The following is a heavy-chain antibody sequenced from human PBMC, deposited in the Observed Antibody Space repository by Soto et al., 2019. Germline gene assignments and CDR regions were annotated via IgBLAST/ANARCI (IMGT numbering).Heavy chain of an antibody. CDR3: ASHATGWYPDY. J-gene: IGHJ4*02. D-gene: IGHD6-19*01. CDR2: IYDSGST. Sequence: QVELQESGPGLVKPSQTLSLTCTVSGGSISSGGYYWSWVRQHPGKGLEWIGYIYDSGSTYYNPSLKSRVTISVDTSKNQFSLKLTSVTAADTAVYYCASHATGWYPDYRGQGTLVTVSS. CDR1: GGSISSGGYY. V-gene: IGHV4-31*03.